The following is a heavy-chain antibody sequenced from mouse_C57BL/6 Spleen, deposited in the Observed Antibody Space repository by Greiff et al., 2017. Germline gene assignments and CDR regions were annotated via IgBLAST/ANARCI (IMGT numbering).Heavy chain of an antibody. CDR2: IDPSDSYT. J-gene: IGHJ2*01. Sequence: QVQLQQPGAELVMPGASVKLSCKASGYTLTSYWMHWVKLRPGQGPAWIGEIDPSDSYTNYNQKFKGKSTLTVDKSASTAYMQLSSLTSEDSAVYYCARRRANDGSLFDCWGQGNTLTVSS. CDR1: GYTLTSYW. CDR3: ARRRANDGSLFDC. D-gene: IGHD2-3*01. V-gene: IGHV1-69*01.